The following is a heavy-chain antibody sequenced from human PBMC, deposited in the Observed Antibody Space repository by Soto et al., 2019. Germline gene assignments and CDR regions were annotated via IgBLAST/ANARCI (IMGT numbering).Heavy chain of an antibody. V-gene: IGHV3-21*01. CDR1: GFSFSNDN. CDR2: IISSGSFI. J-gene: IGHJ4*02. D-gene: IGHD3-22*01. Sequence: EVQLVESGGGLVKPGGSLTLSCAASGFSFSNDNMNRIRQAPGKGLEWVSSIISSGSFIYYADSVKGRFTISRDNAKNSLYLQMNSLRAEDTALYYCARVADYYDSSGYLPVVDWGQGTLVTVSS. CDR3: ARVADYYDSSGYLPVVD.